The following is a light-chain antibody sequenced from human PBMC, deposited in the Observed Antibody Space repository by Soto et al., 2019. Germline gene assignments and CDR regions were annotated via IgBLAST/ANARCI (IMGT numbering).Light chain of an antibody. V-gene: IGLV1-40*01. CDR2: VKH. CDR1: NSNIAAVFD. J-gene: IGLJ1*01. CDR3: QSYDSRLTANV. Sequence: QSALTPPPSVSGAPGQTVPISCTGSNSNIAAVFDVHWSYQVPATAPKLLVSVKHNRRSGVPDRLSASMSVTSAPLAITGLQAEDEAHYYCQSYDSRLTANVFGSGTKVTVL.